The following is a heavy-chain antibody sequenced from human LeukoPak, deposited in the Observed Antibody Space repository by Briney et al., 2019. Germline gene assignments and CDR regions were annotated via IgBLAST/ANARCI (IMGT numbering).Heavy chain of an antibody. Sequence: GGSLRLSCAASGFTFDDYAMHWVRQAPGKGLEWVSGISWNSGSIGYADSVKGRFTISRDNAKNSLYLQMNSLRAEDTALYYCAKDASALSNNWFDPWGQGTLVTVSS. V-gene: IGHV3-9*01. CDR1: GFTFDDYA. CDR2: ISWNSGSI. J-gene: IGHJ5*02. CDR3: AKDASALSNNWFDP. D-gene: IGHD2/OR15-2a*01.